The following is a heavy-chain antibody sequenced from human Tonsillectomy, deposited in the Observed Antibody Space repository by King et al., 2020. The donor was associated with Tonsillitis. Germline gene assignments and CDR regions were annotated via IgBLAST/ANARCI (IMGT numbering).Heavy chain of an antibody. D-gene: IGHD2-21*02. V-gene: IGHV3-48*02. CDR3: AGGPKTSPCCGDFFPFYWYLDL. Sequence: VQLVESGGGLVQPGGSLRLSCAASGFTFSSNSMNWVRQAPGKGLEWVSYISRSSNTIRYTDSVRGRFTISRDNAKNSLYLPMNSLRDEDTAVYYCAGGPKTSPCCGDFFPFYWYLDLWGPGTLVTVSS. CDR1: GFTFSSNS. CDR2: ISRSSNTI. J-gene: IGHJ2*01.